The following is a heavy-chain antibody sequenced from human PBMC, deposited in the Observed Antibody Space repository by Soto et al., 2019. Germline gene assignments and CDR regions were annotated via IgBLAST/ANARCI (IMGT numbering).Heavy chain of an antibody. J-gene: IGHJ5*02. Sequence: GASVKVSCKASGYTFTGYYMHWVRQAPGQGLEWMGWINPNSGGTNYAQKFQGRVTMTRDTSISTAYMELSRLRSDDTAVYYCARDRLVFSPPDYTVPGWGGNWFDPWGQGTLVTVSS. D-gene: IGHD4-4*01. CDR1: GYTFTGYY. CDR2: INPNSGGT. V-gene: IGHV1-2*02. CDR3: ARDRLVFSPPDYTVPGWGGNWFDP.